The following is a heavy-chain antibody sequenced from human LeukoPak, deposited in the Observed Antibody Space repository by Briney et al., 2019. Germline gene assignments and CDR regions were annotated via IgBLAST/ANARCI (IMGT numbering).Heavy chain of an antibody. D-gene: IGHD3-3*01. CDR1: GFTFNSYA. CDR2: IKQDGSEK. CDR3: ARDRPYYDFWSGPEDYYYYMDV. J-gene: IGHJ6*03. Sequence: PGGSLRLSCAASGFTFNSYAMSWVRQAPGKGLEWVANIKQDGSEKHYVDSVKGRFTISRDNAKNSLYLQMNSLRAEDTAVYYCARDRPYYDFWSGPEDYYYYMDVWGKGTTVTVSS. V-gene: IGHV3-7*01.